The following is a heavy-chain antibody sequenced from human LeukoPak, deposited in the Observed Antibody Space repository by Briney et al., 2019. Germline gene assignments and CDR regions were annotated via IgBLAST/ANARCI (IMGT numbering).Heavy chain of an antibody. Sequence: GGSLRLSCAASGFTVSSNYMSWVRQAPGKGLEWVSVIYSGGSTYYADSVKGRFTISRDNSKDTLYLQMNSLRAEDTAVYYCAKRVAASSGANDYWGQGTLVTVSS. CDR3: AKRVAASSGANDY. D-gene: IGHD5-18*01. V-gene: IGHV3-53*01. CDR2: IYSGGST. CDR1: GFTVSSNY. J-gene: IGHJ4*02.